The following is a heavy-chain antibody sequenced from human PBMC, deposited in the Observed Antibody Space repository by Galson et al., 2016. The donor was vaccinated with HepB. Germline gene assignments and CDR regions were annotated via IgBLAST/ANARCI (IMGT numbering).Heavy chain of an antibody. CDR3: ARGTVKSDYYFYLRDA. CDR2: INPSGGVT. V-gene: IGHV1-46*01. CDR1: GYTFTSYF. D-gene: IGHD1-1*01. J-gene: IGHJ6*02. Sequence: SVKVSCKASGYTFTSYFMHWVRRAPGQGLEWMGIINPSGGVTTHAQIFQGRITMTRDTSTSTVYMDLSSLRSEDTAVYYWARGTVKSDYYFYLRDAWGQGTTVIVSS.